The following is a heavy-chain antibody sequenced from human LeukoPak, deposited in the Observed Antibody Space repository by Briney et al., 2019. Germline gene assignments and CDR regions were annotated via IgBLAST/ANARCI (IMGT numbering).Heavy chain of an antibody. CDR2: INSDGSST. CDR1: GFTFSSYW. V-gene: IGHV3-74*01. CDR3: ARGRGYYDSSGFMDFDP. J-gene: IGHJ5*02. D-gene: IGHD3-22*01. Sequence: PGGSLRLSCAASGFTFSSYWMHWVRQAPGKGLVWVSRINSDGSSTSYADSVKGRFTISRDNAKNTLYLQMNSLRAEDTAVYYCARGRGYYDSSGFMDFDPWGQGTLVTVP.